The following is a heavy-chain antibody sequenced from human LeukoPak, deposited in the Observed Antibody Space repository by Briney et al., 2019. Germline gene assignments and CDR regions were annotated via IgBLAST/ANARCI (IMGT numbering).Heavy chain of an antibody. D-gene: IGHD1-14*01. CDR1: GFTFSSYA. J-gene: IGHJ4*02. CDR2: ISYDGSNK. V-gene: IGHV3-30*04. CDR3: TRGYNY. Sequence: GRSLRLSCAASGFTFSSYAMHWVRQAPGKGLEWVAVISYDGSNKYYADSVKGRFTISRDNSKNTLYLQMNSLRAEDTAVYYCTRGYNYWGQGTLVTVSS.